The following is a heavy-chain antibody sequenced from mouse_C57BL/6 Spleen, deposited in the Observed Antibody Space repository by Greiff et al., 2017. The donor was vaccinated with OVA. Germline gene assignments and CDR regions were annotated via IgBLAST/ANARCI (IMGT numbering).Heavy chain of an antibody. CDR1: GYTFTSYW. CDR3: ARGNYYGSSLYWYFDV. V-gene: IGHV1-50*01. Sequence: QVQLQQPGAELVKPGASVKLSCKASGYTFTSYWMQWVKQRPGQGLEWIGEIDPSDSYTNYNQKFQGKATLTVDTSSSTAYMQLSSLTSEDSAVYYCARGNYYGSSLYWYFDVWGTGTTVTVSS. CDR2: IDPSDSYT. D-gene: IGHD1-1*01. J-gene: IGHJ1*03.